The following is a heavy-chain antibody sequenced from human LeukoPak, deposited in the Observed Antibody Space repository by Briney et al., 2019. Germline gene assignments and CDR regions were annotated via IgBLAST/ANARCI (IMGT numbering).Heavy chain of an antibody. J-gene: IGHJ3*02. V-gene: IGHV5-51*01. CDR2: VYPGDSDT. D-gene: IGHD3-10*01. CDR1: GYSFTSYW. CDR3: ARHGYGSGSFHAFDI. Sequence: GESLKISCKGSGYSFTSYWIAWVRQMPGKGLEWMGIVYPGDSDTRYSPSFQGQVTFSADKSISTAYLQWSSLKASDTAMYYCARHGYGSGSFHAFDIWGQGTMVTVSS.